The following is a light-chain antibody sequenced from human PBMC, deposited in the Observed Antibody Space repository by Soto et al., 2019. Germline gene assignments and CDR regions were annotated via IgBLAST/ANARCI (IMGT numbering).Light chain of an antibody. CDR2: AAS. J-gene: IGKJ1*01. Sequence: DIQMTQSPSSLSASVGDRVTIACRASQSISSDLNRYQQKPGKAPKLLIYAASSLQSGVPSRFSGSGSGTHFTLTVSSLQPEDFATYYCQQSYSSPRTFGQGTKVEIK. CDR1: QSISSD. V-gene: IGKV1-39*01. CDR3: QQSYSSPRT.